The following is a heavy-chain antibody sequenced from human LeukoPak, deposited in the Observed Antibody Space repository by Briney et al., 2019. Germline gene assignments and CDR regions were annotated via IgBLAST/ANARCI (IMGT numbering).Heavy chain of an antibody. CDR1: GYTFTSYG. D-gene: IGHD3-22*01. J-gene: IGHJ4*02. CDR2: ISAYNGNT. V-gene: IGHV1-18*01. Sequence: ASVKVSCKASGYTFTSYGISWVRQAPGQGLEWMGWISAYNGNTNYAQKLQGRVTMTTDTSTSTAYMELSSLRSEDTAVYYCARGTVALLDYYDSSGYSSWGQGTLVTVSS. CDR3: ARGTVALLDYYDSSGYSS.